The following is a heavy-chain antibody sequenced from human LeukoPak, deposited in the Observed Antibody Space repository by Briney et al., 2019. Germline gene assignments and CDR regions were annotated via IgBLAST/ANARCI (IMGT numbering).Heavy chain of an antibody. V-gene: IGHV3-11*04. CDR3: ARLGGYCSSTSCYTSYRDNWFDP. Sequence: GGSLRLSCAASEFTFSDYYMSWIRQAPGKGLEWVSYISSSGSTIYYADSVKGRFTISRDNAKNSLYLQMNSLRAEDTAVYYCARLGGYCSSTSCYTSYRDNWFDPWGQGTLVTVSS. J-gene: IGHJ5*02. CDR2: ISSSGSTI. D-gene: IGHD2-2*02. CDR1: EFTFSDYY.